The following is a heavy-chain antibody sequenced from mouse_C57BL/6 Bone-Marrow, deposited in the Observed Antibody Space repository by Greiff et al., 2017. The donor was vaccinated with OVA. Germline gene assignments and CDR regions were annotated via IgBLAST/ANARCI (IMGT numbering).Heavy chain of an antibody. D-gene: IGHD4-1*01. Sequence: QVQLQQPGAELVKPGASVKMSCKASGYTFTSYWITWVKQRPGQGLEWIGAIYPGSGSTNYNEKFKSKATLTVDTSSSTAYLPLSSLTAEDSAVDSCVCTLLTGAAWFAYWGQGTLVTVSA. CDR3: VCTLLTGAAWFAY. V-gene: IGHV1-55*01. CDR2: IYPGSGST. J-gene: IGHJ3*01. CDR1: GYTFTSYW.